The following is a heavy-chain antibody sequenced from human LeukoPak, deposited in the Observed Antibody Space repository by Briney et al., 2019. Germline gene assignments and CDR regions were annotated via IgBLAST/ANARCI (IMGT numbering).Heavy chain of an antibody. J-gene: IGHJ4*02. V-gene: IGHV3-23*01. D-gene: IGHD1-26*01. CDR2: ISGGGGST. Sequence: STISGGGGSTYYADSVKGRFTISRDNSKNTLYLQVNSLSAEDTAVYYCAKGGKWDVTPFDYWGQGTLVTVSS. CDR3: AKGGKWDVTPFDY.